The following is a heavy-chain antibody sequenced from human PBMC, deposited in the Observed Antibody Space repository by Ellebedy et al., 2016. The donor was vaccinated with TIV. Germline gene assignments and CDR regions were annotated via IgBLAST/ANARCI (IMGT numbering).Heavy chain of an antibody. V-gene: IGHV4-59*01. CDR1: GGSISSYY. CDR2: IYYSGST. Sequence: MPSETLSLTCTVSGGSISSYYWSWIRQPPGKGLEWIGYIYYSGSTNYNPSLQSRVTISVDTSKNQFSLKLSSVTAADTAVYYCARGIFGDYGPADAFDIWGQGTMVTVSS. CDR3: ARGIFGDYGPADAFDI. D-gene: IGHD4-17*01. J-gene: IGHJ3*02.